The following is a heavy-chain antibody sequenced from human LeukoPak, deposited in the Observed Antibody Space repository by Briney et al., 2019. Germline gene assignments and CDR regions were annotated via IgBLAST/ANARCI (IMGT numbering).Heavy chain of an antibody. CDR3: ARDNNKGVRFGVVIYDY. Sequence: GGSLRLSCAASGFTFSSYSMNWVRQAPGKGLEWVSSISSSSSYIYYADSVKGRFTISRDNAKNSLYLQMNSRRAEDTAVDYCARDNNKGVRFGVVIYDYWGQGTLVTVSS. J-gene: IGHJ4*02. V-gene: IGHV3-21*01. D-gene: IGHD3-3*01. CDR1: GFTFSSYS. CDR2: ISSSSSYI.